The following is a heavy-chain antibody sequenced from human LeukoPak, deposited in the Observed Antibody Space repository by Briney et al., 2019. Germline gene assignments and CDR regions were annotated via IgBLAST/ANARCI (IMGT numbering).Heavy chain of an antibody. CDR2: IYYSGST. D-gene: IGHD2-2*03. J-gene: IGHJ4*02. Sequence: SETLSLTCTVSGGSISSYYWSWIRQPPGKGLEWIGYIYYSGSTYYNPSLKSRVTISVDTSKNQFSLKLSSVTAADTAVYYCLMDLDYWGQGTLVTVSS. V-gene: IGHV4-59*06. CDR1: GGSISSYY. CDR3: LMDLDY.